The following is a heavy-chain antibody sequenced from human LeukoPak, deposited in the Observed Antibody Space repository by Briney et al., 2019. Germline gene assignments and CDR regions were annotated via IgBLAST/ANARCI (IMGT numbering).Heavy chain of an antibody. CDR1: GFTFSSYS. V-gene: IGHV3-21*04. J-gene: IGHJ4*02. D-gene: IGHD1-26*01. CDR3: AKDSPRGAY. CDR2: ISSSSSYI. Sequence: GGSLRLSCAASGFTFSSYSMNWVRQAPGKGLEWVSSISSSSSYIYYADSVKGRFTISRDNSKNTLYLQMNSLRAEDTAVYYCAKDSPRGAYWGQGTLVTVSS.